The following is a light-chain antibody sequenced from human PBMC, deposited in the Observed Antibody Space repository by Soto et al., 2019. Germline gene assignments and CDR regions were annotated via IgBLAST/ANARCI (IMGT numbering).Light chain of an antibody. J-gene: IGKJ3*01. V-gene: IGKV1-9*01. CDR1: QAITSY. CDR3: QHHDSYPLT. CDR2: AAS. Sequence: IQLTQSPSSLSASVGDRVTITCRASQAITSYLAWYQQTPGTAPKSLIYAASTLESGVPSRFSGSGSGTDFTLTISSLQPEDFATYYCQHHDSYPLTFGPGTKLYIK.